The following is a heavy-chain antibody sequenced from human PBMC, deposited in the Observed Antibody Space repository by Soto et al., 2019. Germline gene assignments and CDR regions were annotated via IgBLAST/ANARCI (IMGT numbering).Heavy chain of an antibody. CDR2: ISSNGNT. V-gene: IGHV4-4*07. J-gene: IGHJ4*02. D-gene: IGHD6-19*01. CDR3: AREVWVAGLLYYFDF. CDR1: DGSISGNF. Sequence: SETLSLTCTVSDGSISGNFLTWIRQPAGKGLGWIGRISSNGNTDYNPSLKSRVTMSIDTSKNHFSLDLISVTASDTAIYYCAREVWVAGLLYYFDFWGQGTLVTAPQ.